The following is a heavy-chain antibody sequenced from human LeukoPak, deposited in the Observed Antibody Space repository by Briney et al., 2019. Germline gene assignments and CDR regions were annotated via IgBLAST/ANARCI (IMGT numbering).Heavy chain of an antibody. V-gene: IGHV3-23*01. D-gene: IGHD2-2*01. CDR2: ISGSGGST. CDR3: AKDLYCSSTSCYEAVY. Sequence: GRSLRLSCAASGFTFSSYDMSWVRQAPGKGLEWVSSISGSGGSTYYADSVKGRFTISRDNSKNTLYLQMNSLRAEGTAVYYCAKDLYCSSTSCYEAVYWGQGTLVTVSS. J-gene: IGHJ4*02. CDR1: GFTFSSYD.